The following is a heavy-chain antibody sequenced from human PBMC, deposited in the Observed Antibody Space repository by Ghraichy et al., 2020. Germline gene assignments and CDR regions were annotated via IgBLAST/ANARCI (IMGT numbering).Heavy chain of an antibody. V-gene: IGHV1-24*01. Sequence: ASVKLSCKVSGYTLTELSMHWVRQAPGKGLDWMGSFDPEAGETIYAQKFQGRVTMTEDTSTDTAYMELSSLRSEDTALYYCATWGIEVAGRVNALDIWGQGTMVTGSS. D-gene: IGHD6-19*01. CDR2: FDPEAGET. CDR1: GYTLTELS. CDR3: ATWGIEVAGRVNALDI. J-gene: IGHJ3*02.